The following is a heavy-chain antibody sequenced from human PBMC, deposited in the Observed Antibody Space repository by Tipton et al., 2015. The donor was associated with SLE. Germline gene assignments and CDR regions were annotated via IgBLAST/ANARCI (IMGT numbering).Heavy chain of an antibody. J-gene: IGHJ4*02. CDR1: GGSIAISGSY. CDR2: MYYSGSM. D-gene: IGHD3-3*01. Sequence: GLVKPSETLSLTCTVSGGSIAISGSYWGWIRQPPGKGLEWIGSMYYSGSMYYTPSLKSRVTISVDTSKNQFSLKLTSVTAADTAVYYCARRTIFREILMPFDHWGQGTLVTVSS. V-gene: IGHV4-39*01. CDR3: ARRTIFREILMPFDH.